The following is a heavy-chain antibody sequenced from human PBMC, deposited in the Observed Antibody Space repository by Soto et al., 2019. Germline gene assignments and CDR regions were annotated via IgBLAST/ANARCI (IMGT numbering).Heavy chain of an antibody. CDR3: TRDRLLNGMDV. V-gene: IGHV3-21*01. CDR1: GFAFSSYT. J-gene: IGHJ6*02. CDR2: ISSSSTYI. Sequence: PGGSLRLSCAASGFAFSSYTMNWVRQAPGKGLEWVSSISSSSTYIYDGDSVKGRFTISRDNARNSVFLQMNSLRVEDSAVYFCTRDRLLNGMDVWGQGTTVTV. D-gene: IGHD3-9*01.